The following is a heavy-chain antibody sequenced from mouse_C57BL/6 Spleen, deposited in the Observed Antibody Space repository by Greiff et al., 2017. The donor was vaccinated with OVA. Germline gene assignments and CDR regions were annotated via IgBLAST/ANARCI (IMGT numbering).Heavy chain of an antibody. CDR3: TRTGQDGYYWCFDV. Sequence: EVQLQQSGAELVKPGASVKLSCTASGFNIKDYYMHWVKQRTEPGLEWIGMIDPEDGETKYDPKFQGKATITADTSSNTAYLQLSSLTSEDTAVYYWTRTGQDGYYWCFDVWGTGTTVTVSS. CDR2: IDPEDGET. J-gene: IGHJ1*03. D-gene: IGHD2-3*01. V-gene: IGHV14-2*01. CDR1: GFNIKDYY.